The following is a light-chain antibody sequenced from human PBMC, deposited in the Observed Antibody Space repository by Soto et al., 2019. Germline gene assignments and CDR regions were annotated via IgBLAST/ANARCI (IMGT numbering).Light chain of an antibody. CDR2: AAS. J-gene: IGKJ3*01. CDR3: QKYNSAPCT. CDR1: QDINNY. V-gene: IGKV1-27*01. Sequence: DIQMTQSPSSLSASVGDRVTITCRASQDINNYLAWYQQKPGKVPKLLIYAASTLQSGVPSRFSGSGSGTDFTLTISSLQPEDVASYYCQKYNSAPCTFGPGTKADIK.